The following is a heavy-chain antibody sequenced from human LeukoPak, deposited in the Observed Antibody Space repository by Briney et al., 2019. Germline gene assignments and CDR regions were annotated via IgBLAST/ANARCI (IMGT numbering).Heavy chain of an antibody. D-gene: IGHD3-22*01. V-gene: IGHV3-7*01. Sequence: PGGSLRLSCAASGFTFSSYWMSWVRQAPGKGLEWVANIKQDGSEKYYVDSVKGRFTISRDNAKNSLYLQMNSLRAEDTAVYYCARDAYYYDSSGRTEEYYYYYYMDVWGKGTTVTISS. J-gene: IGHJ6*03. CDR2: IKQDGSEK. CDR3: ARDAYYYDSSGRTEEYYYYYYMDV. CDR1: GFTFSSYW.